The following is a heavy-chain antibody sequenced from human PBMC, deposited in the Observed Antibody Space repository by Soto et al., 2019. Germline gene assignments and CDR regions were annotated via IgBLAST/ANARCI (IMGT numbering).Heavy chain of an antibody. D-gene: IGHD3-3*01. V-gene: IGHV4-4*02. CDR1: GGSISSSNW. Sequence: PSETLSLTCAVSGGSISSSNWWSWVRQPPGKGLEWIGEIYHSGSTNYNPSLKSRVTISVDKSKNQFSLKLSSVTAADTAVYYCARRAYYDFWSGPGNMDVWGQGTTVTVSS. J-gene: IGHJ6*02. CDR3: ARRAYYDFWSGPGNMDV. CDR2: IYHSGST.